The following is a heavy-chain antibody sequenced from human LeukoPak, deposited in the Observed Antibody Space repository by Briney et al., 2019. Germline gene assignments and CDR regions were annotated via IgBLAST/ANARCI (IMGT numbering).Heavy chain of an antibody. Sequence: RGSLRLSCAASGFTFSSYAMSWVRQAPGRGLEWVSVISGSGGSTYHADSVKGRFTISRDNSKNTLYLQMNSLRAEDTAVYYCATSPYYPRGYLDYWGQGTLVTVSS. J-gene: IGHJ4*02. CDR3: ATSPYYPRGYLDY. D-gene: IGHD3-10*01. CDR1: GFTFSSYA. CDR2: ISGSGGST. V-gene: IGHV3-23*01.